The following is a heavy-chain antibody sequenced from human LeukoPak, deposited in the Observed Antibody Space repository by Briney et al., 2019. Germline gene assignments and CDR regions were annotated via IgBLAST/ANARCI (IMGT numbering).Heavy chain of an antibody. CDR1: GYTFTSYG. CDR2: ISAYNGNT. V-gene: IGHV1-18*01. D-gene: IGHD2-2*01. Sequence: GASVKVSCKASGYTFTSYGISWVRQAPGQGLEWMGWISAYNGNTNYAQKLQGRVTMTTDTSTSTAYMELRSLRSDDTAVYYCARREVVPAASYYGMDVWGQGTTVTVSS. CDR3: ARREVVPAASYYGMDV. J-gene: IGHJ6*02.